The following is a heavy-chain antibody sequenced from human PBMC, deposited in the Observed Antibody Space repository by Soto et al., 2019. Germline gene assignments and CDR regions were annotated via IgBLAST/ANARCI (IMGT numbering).Heavy chain of an antibody. J-gene: IGHJ4*02. Sequence: SETLSLTCTVSGGSISDHYYMWIRQSPGKGLEYIGYIYNGGRTDYNPSLKSRVIISVDTSKNQFSLKLSSVTAADTDVYFCDRGSYYYDSSGYYHYWGQGTPVTVSS. CDR1: GGSISDHY. CDR2: IYNGGRT. V-gene: IGHV4-59*11. CDR3: DRGSYYYDSSGYYHY. D-gene: IGHD3-22*01.